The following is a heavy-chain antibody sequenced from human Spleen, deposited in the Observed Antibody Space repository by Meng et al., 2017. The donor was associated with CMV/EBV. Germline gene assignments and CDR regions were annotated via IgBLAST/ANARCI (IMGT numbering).Heavy chain of an antibody. CDR2: IIPIFGTA. CDR3: AREIESVAVAGSSASGWFDP. Sequence: FSNYVITWDRRAPGQRLSWMGRIIPIFGTANYAQKFEDRVTINTDESTSTAYMELSSLRSEGTAMYYCAREIESVAVAGSSASGWFDPWGQGTLVTVSS. V-gene: IGHV1-69*05. J-gene: IGHJ5*02. D-gene: IGHD6-19*01. CDR1: FSNYV.